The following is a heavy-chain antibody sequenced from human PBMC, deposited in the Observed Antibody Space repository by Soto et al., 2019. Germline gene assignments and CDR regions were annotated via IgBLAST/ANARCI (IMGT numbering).Heavy chain of an antibody. J-gene: IGHJ4*02. CDR2: LHHSGDT. Sequence: QLQLQEFGSGLVRPLQALFLTCTGSGCSIGSGSYSWNWIRQPPGKGLEWIGYLHHSGDTYFNPSLRRRVSISVDRSNNQFSLKLISVTAADTAVYYCARFPLWFGELDYWGQGALVTVSS. D-gene: IGHD3-10*01. CDR1: GCSIGSGSYS. V-gene: IGHV4-30-2*01. CDR3: ARFPLWFGELDY.